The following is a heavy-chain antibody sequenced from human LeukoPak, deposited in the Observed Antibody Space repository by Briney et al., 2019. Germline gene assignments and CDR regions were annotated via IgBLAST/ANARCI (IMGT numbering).Heavy chain of an antibody. J-gene: IGHJ6*03. D-gene: IGHD3-22*01. CDR2: IYYSGST. CDR3: ARDVSPYYYYDSSGYSGYYMDV. Sequence: SETLSLTCTVSGGSISSYYWSWIRQPPGKGLEWIGYIYYSGSTNYNPSLKSRVTISVDTSKNQFSLKLSCVTAADTAVYYCARDVSPYYYYDSSGYSGYYMDVWGKGTTVTVSS. V-gene: IGHV4-59*01. CDR1: GGSISSYY.